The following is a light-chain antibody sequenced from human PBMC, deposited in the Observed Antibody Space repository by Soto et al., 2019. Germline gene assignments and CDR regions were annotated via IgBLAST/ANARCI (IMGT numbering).Light chain of an antibody. J-gene: IGLJ3*02. Sequence: QTVVTQPPSVSGAPGQRVTISCTGSSSNIGAGYDVHWYQQLPGTAPKLLIYGNSNRPSGVPDRFSGSKSGNTASLTISGLQAEDEADYYCCSYAGSSTWVFGGGTKLTVL. CDR2: GNS. CDR3: CSYAGSSTWV. V-gene: IGLV1-40*01. CDR1: SSNIGAGYD.